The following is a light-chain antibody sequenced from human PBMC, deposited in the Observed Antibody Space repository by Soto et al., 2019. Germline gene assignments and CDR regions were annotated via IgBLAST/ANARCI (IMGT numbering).Light chain of an antibody. Sequence: EIVLTQSPATLSLSPGERATLSCRARQSVSSYLAWYQQKPGQAPRLLIYDASNRATGIPARFSGSGSGTDFTLTISSLEPEDFAVYYCQQRSNWRALTFGGGTKVEIQ. CDR3: QQRSNWRALT. J-gene: IGKJ4*01. V-gene: IGKV3-11*01. CDR1: QSVSSY. CDR2: DAS.